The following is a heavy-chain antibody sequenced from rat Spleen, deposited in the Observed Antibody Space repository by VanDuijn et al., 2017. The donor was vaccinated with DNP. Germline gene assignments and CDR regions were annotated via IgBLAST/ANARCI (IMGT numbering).Heavy chain of an antibody. Sequence: QVQLKESGPGLVQPSQTLSLTCTVSGFSLTSYTVSWVRQPPGKGLEWIAAMSSGGSTYYNSALKSRLSISRDTSKSQVFLKMSSLQIEDTAIYFCTRGGDLYWGQGVMVTVSS. J-gene: IGHJ2*01. V-gene: IGHV2-6*01. CDR2: MSSGGST. CDR3: TRGGDLY. CDR1: GFSLTSYT.